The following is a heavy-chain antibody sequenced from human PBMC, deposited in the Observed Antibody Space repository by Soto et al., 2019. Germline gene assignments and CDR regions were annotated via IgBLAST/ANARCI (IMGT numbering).Heavy chain of an antibody. CDR3: AKDRGPYYYYGMDV. J-gene: IGHJ6*02. CDR1: GFTFKSYG. CDR2: ISYDGSNK. V-gene: IGHV3-30*18. Sequence: QVQLVESGGGVVQPGRSLRLSCAASGFTFKSYGVHWVRQAPGKGLEWVTVISYDGSNKYYADSVKGRFTISRDNSKDTLWLQMNSLRPEDTAVYYCAKDRGPYYYYGMDVWGQGTTVTVSS.